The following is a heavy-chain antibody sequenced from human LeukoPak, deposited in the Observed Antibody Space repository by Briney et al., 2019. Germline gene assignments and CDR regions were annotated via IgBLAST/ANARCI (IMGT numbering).Heavy chain of an antibody. CDR3: ATSDDYYGSGSFDY. V-gene: IGHV3-21*01. D-gene: IGHD3-10*01. CDR1: GFTFSSYS. CDR2: ISSSSSYI. Sequence: PVGSLRLSCAASGFTFSSYSMNWVRQAPGKGLEWVSSISSSSSYIYYADSVKGRFTISRDNAKNSLYLQMNSLRAEDTAVYYCATSDDYYGSGSFDYWGQGTLVTVSS. J-gene: IGHJ4*02.